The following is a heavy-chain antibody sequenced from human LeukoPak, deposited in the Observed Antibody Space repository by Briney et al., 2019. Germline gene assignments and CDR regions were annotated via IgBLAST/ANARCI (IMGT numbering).Heavy chain of an antibody. CDR1: GFTFSSYG. D-gene: IGHD1-26*01. CDR3: ARRGYHDYSGFDY. Sequence: QSGGSLRLSCAASGFTFSSYGMSWVRQAPGKGLEWVSAISGSGGSTYYADSVKGRFTISRDNSKNSLYLQMKSLRAEDTALYYCARRGYHDYSGFDYWGQGTLVTVSS. CDR2: ISGSGGST. J-gene: IGHJ4*02. V-gene: IGHV3-23*01.